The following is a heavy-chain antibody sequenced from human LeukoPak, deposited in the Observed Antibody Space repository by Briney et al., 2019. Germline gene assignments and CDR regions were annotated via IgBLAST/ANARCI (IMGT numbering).Heavy chain of an antibody. V-gene: IGHV3-23*01. J-gene: IGHJ4*02. CDR2: ISGSGGST. Sequence: PGGSLRLSCAASGFTFSSYAMSWARQAPGKGLEWVSAISGSGGSTYYADSVKGRFTISRNNSKNTLYLQMNSLRAEDTAVYYCAKGDYYYDSSGLDYWGQGTLVTVSS. CDR1: GFTFSSYA. CDR3: AKGDYYYDSSGLDY. D-gene: IGHD3-22*01.